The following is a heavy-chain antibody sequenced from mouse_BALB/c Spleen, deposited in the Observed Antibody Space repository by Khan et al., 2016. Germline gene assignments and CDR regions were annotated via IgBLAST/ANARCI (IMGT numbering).Heavy chain of an antibody. CDR2: IDPYGSEI. V-gene: IGHV1-52*01. CDR1: GYTFTNFW. CDR3: ARDGYYGYYYSLDY. D-gene: IGHD1-1*01. Sequence: QVQLQQPGAELVRPGASVKLSCKASGYTFTNFWMNWVKQRPEQGLEWIGRIDPYGSEIHYNQKFKDKAILTVDKSSRTAYMQLSSLTSEDSAVYYCARDGYYGYYYSLDYWGQGTSVTVSS. J-gene: IGHJ4*01.